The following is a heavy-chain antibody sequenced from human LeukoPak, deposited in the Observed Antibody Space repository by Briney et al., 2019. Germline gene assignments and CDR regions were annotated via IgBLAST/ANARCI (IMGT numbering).Heavy chain of an antibody. CDR3: AKKHSRGRRPYDYYMDV. CDR2: IRYDGSDK. V-gene: IGHV3-30*02. Sequence: GGSLRLSCAASGFTFSSYGMNWVRQAPGKGLEWVAFIRYDGSDKYYADSARGRFTVSRDNSKNMLFLQMNSLRAEDTAVYYCAKKHSRGRRPYDYYMDVWGKGTTVTVSS. J-gene: IGHJ6*03. CDR1: GFTFSSYG. D-gene: IGHD6-19*01.